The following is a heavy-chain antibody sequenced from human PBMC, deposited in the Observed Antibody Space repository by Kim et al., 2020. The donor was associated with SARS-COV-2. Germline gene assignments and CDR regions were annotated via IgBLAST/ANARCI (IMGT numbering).Heavy chain of an antibody. D-gene: IGHD3-22*01. Sequence: DSVKGRLTISRDNSKDTLYLQMNSLRAEDTAVYYCAKAKRYYDSSGHVDYWGQGTLVTVSS. J-gene: IGHJ4*02. V-gene: IGHV3-33*06. CDR3: AKAKRYYDSSGHVDY.